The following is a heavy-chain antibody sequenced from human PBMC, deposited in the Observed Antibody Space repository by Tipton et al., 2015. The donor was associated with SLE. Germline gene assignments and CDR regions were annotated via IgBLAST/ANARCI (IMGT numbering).Heavy chain of an antibody. CDR3: ARDHCSGGRCNRGYFDS. J-gene: IGHJ4*02. CDR2: IYYGGST. CDR1: GDSIRTNY. Sequence: TLSLTCTVSGDSIRTNYWSWIRQPPGKGLEWIGYIYYGGSTHYHPSLKSRVTILGDASKNQFSLILNSVTAADTAIYYCARDHCSGGRCNRGYFDSWGPGTLVTVSS. D-gene: IGHD2-15*01. V-gene: IGHV4-59*01.